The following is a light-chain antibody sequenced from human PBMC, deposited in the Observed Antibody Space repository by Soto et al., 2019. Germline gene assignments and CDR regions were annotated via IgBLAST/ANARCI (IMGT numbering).Light chain of an antibody. CDR1: QSISSW. CDR3: QQYNSYLWK. Sequence: DIQMTQSPSTLSASVGDRVTITCRARQSISSWLAWYEQKPGQAPKLLIYDASSLESGLPSRISGSRSRTEFTLTTGSLQPDGLATCCGQQYNSYLWKFGQGTKVAIK. J-gene: IGKJ1*01. V-gene: IGKV1-5*01. CDR2: DAS.